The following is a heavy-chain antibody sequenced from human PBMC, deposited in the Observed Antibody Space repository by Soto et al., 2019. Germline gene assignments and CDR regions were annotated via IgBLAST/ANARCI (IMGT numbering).Heavy chain of an antibody. V-gene: IGHV6-1*01. CDR3: ARGDGYSYVSRVNWFDP. CDR2: TYYRSKWNN. D-gene: IGHD5-18*01. CDR1: GDSVSSNSAA. J-gene: IGHJ5*02. Sequence: PSQTLSLTCAISGDSVSSNSAAWNWIRQSPSRGLEWLGRTYYRSKWNNDYAISVKSRITINPDTSKNQFSLQLTSITARDTAIYYCARGDGYSYVSRVNWFDPWGQGILVTVSS.